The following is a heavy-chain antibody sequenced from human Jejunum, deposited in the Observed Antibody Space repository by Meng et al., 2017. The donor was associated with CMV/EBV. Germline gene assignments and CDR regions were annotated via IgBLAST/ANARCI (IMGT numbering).Heavy chain of an antibody. CDR1: GFPLSRHG. CDR3: TRGLSGYGRFDS. V-gene: IGHV3-74*01. D-gene: IGHD5-12*01. CDR2: INSAGSST. Sequence: SGFPLSRHGMHWVRHTPGKGLVWVSRINSAGSSTSYADSMKGRFTTSRDNAKDTLYLQMNSLRDEDTGVYYCTRGLSGYGRFDSWGQGTRVTVSS. J-gene: IGHJ5*01.